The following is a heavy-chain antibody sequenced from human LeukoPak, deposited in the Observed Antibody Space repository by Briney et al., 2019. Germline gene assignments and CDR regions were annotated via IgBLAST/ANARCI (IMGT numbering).Heavy chain of an antibody. V-gene: IGHV3-48*03. D-gene: IGHD6-13*01. J-gene: IGHJ2*01. CDR2: ISSSGNTI. Sequence: HPGGSLRLSCATSGFTFSSYEMNWVRQAPGKGLEWVSYISSSGNTIYYADSVKGRFTISRDNAKNSLYLQMNSLRDEDTAVYYCARGGGTIAAAATDWYFDLWGRGTLVTVSS. CDR1: GFTFSSYE. CDR3: ARGGGTIAAAATDWYFDL.